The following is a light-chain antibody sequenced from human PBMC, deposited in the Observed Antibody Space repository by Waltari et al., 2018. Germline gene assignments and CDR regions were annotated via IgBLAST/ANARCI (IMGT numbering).Light chain of an antibody. V-gene: IGKV3-11*01. J-gene: IGKJ4*01. CDR3: QQRRNWPLT. Sequence: DIVLTQSPAILSLSPGERASLSCRASQSVTNYLAWYQQKPGQAPRLLIYDTSNRATVIPARCSGSGFGTDFTLTISSLEPEDFAVYYCQQRRNWPLTFGGGTKVEIK. CDR2: DTS. CDR1: QSVTNY.